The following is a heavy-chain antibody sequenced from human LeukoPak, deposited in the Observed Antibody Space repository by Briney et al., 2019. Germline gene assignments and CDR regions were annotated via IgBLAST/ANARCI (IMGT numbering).Heavy chain of an antibody. CDR2: TIPILGIA. CDR3: ARDGATRGYYYYGMDV. CDR1: GYTFTGYY. J-gene: IGHJ6*02. V-gene: IGHV1-69*04. Sequence: WASVKVSCKASGYTFTGYYMHWVRQAPGQGLEWMGRTIPILGIATYAQKFQGRVTITADKSTSTAYMELSSLRSEDTAVYYCARDGATRGYYYYGMDVWGQGTTVTVSS. D-gene: IGHD4-17*01.